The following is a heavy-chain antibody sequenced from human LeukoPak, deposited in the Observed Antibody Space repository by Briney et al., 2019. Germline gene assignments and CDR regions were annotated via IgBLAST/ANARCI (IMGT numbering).Heavy chain of an antibody. V-gene: IGHV4-34*01. CDR2: INHSGST. CDR3: ARGGYGSGSYYTG. D-gene: IGHD3-10*01. Sequence: SETLSLTCAVYGGSFNGYYWSWIRQPPGKGLEWIGEINHSGSTNYNPSLKSRVTISVDTSKNQFSLKLSSVTAAGTAVYYCARGGYGSGSYYTGWGQGTLVTVSS. J-gene: IGHJ4*02. CDR1: GGSFNGYY.